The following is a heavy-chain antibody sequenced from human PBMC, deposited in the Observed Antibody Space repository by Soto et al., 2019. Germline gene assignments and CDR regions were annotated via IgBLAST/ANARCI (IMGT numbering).Heavy chain of an antibody. CDR3: AKDTRRYCSGGSCPTMAFDP. V-gene: IGHV3-30*18. D-gene: IGHD2-15*01. J-gene: IGHJ5*02. Sequence: QVQLVESGGGVVQPGRSLRLSCAASGFTFSSYGMHWVRQAPGKGLEWVAVISYDGSNKYYADSVKGRFTISRDNSKNTLYLQMNSLRAEGTAVYYCAKDTRRYCSGGSCPTMAFDPWGQGTLVTVSS. CDR2: ISYDGSNK. CDR1: GFTFSSYG.